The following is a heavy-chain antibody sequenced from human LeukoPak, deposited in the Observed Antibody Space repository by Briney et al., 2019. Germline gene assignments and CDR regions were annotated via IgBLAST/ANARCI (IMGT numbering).Heavy chain of an antibody. CDR2: ISAYNGNT. Sequence: ASVKVSCKASGYTFTSYGISWVRQAPGQGLEWMGWISAYNGNTNYAQNLQGRVTMTTDTSTSTAYMELRSLRSDDTAVYYCARATGSGWSDYFDYWGQGTLVTVSS. D-gene: IGHD6-19*01. CDR1: GYTFTSYG. J-gene: IGHJ4*02. CDR3: ARATGSGWSDYFDY. V-gene: IGHV1-18*01.